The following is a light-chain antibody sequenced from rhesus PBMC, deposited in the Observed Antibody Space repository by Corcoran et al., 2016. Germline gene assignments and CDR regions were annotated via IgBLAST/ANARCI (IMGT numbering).Light chain of an antibody. Sequence: DIQMSQSPSSLSASVGDKVTITCRASQGISNALAWYQQKPGKTPKLLIYPASNLESGAPSRFRGSRSGTDFTLTISGLQPEDFAPYYLHQGYSTPWTFGQGTKVEIK. J-gene: IGKJ1*01. CDR1: QGISNA. CDR2: PAS. CDR3: HQGYSTPWT. V-gene: IGKV1-33*01.